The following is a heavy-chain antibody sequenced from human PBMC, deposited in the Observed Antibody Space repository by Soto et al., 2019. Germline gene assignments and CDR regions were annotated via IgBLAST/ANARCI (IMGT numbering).Heavy chain of an antibody. CDR1: GFTFSSYG. D-gene: IGHD3-16*02. CDR3: AREEGELSTLDS. Sequence: QVQLVESGGGVVQPGRSLRLSCAASGFTFSSYGMHWVRQAPGKGLEWVAVIWYDGSNKYYADYVKGRFTISRDNSQNTLYLQMTSLRAEDTAVYYCAREEGELSTLDSWGKGTMVTVSS. V-gene: IGHV3-33*01. CDR2: IWYDGSNK. J-gene: IGHJ3*02.